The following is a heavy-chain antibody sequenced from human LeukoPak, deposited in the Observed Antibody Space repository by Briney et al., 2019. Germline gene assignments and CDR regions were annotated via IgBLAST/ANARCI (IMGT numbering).Heavy chain of an antibody. CDR1: GGSISSYY. Sequence: SETLSLTCTVSGGSISSYYWSWIRQPPGKGLEWIGYIYYSGSTNYNPSLNSRVTISVDTSKNQFSLNLSSVTAADTAVYYCARDLGWEGSDYWGQGTLVTVSS. CDR2: IYYSGST. J-gene: IGHJ4*02. CDR3: ARDLGWEGSDY. V-gene: IGHV4-59*12. D-gene: IGHD6-19*01.